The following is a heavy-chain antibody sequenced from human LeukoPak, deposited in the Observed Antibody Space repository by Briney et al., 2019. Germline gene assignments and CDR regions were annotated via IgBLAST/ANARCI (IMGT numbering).Heavy chain of an antibody. CDR1: GFTFSSYW. Sequence: GGSLRLSCAASGFTFSSYWMHWVRQAPGKGLVWVSRINSDGSSTSYADSVKGRFTISRDNAKNTLHLQMNSLRAEDTAVYYCARSRIAAAGGFDPWGQGTLVTVSS. J-gene: IGHJ5*02. CDR3: ARSRIAAAGGFDP. V-gene: IGHV3-74*01. D-gene: IGHD6-13*01. CDR2: INSDGSST.